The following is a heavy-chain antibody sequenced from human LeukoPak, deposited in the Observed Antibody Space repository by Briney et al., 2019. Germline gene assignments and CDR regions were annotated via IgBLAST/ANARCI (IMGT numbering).Heavy chain of an antibody. Sequence: PSETLSLTCAVYGGSFSGYYWSWIRQPPGKGLEWIGEINHSGSTNYNPSLKSRVTISVDTSKNQFSLKLSSVTAAETAVYYRARGSPTRYYYGLGSYPPFDYWGRGTLVTVSS. CDR3: ARGSPTRYYYGLGSYPPFDY. CDR1: GGSFSGYY. D-gene: IGHD3-10*01. J-gene: IGHJ4*02. V-gene: IGHV4-34*01. CDR2: INHSGST.